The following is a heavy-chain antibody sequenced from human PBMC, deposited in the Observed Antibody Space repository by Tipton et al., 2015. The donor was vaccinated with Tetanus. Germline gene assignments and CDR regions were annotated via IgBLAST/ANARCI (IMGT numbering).Heavy chain of an antibody. CDR2: IYYSGST. CDR3: ARAIPYGDSLDY. D-gene: IGHD4-17*01. Sequence: TLSLTCTVSGGSISSYYWSWIRQPAGKGLEWIGYIYYSGSTNYNPPLKSRVTISVDTSKNQFSLKLSSVTAADTAVYYCARAIPYGDSLDYWGQGTLVTVSS. J-gene: IGHJ4*02. CDR1: GGSISSYY. V-gene: IGHV4-59*01.